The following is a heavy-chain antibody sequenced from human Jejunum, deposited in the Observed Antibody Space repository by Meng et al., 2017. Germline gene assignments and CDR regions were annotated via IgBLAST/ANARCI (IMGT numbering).Heavy chain of an antibody. CDR1: GGSVSSGFYY. J-gene: IGHJ4*02. CDR3: ARDSETYPTYFDY. Sequence: QGRLQESGPGLVRPSETLSLTCTVSGGSVSSGFYYWSWIRQPPGKGLEWIGYISDSGTTNYNPSLKSRVTMSVDTSKNHFSLKLTSVTAADTAVYFCARDSETYPTYFDYWGQGTLVTVSS. V-gene: IGHV4-61*03. D-gene: IGHD5-24*01. CDR2: ISDSGTT.